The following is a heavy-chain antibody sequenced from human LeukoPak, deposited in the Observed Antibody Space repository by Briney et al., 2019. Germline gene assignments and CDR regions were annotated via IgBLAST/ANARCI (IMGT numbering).Heavy chain of an antibody. CDR3: ARDRYDSSGYQY. V-gene: IGHV4-31*03. Sequence: PSETLSLTCTVSGGSISSGGYYWSWIRQHPGKGLEWIGYIYYSGSTYYKPSLKSRVTISVDTSKNQFSLKLSSVTAADTDVYYCARDRYDSSGYQYWGQGTLVTVSS. CDR2: IYYSGST. J-gene: IGHJ4*02. CDR1: GGSISSGGYY. D-gene: IGHD3-22*01.